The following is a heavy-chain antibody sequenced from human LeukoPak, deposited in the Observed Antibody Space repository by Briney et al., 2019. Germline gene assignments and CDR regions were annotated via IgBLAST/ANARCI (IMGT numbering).Heavy chain of an antibody. J-gene: IGHJ6*03. CDR3: ARADSSIAARLSRSSIFNYYYYMDV. Sequence: QPGGSLRLSCAASGFTFSSYAMHWVRQAPGKGLEWVAFISYDGSNKYYADSVKGRFTISRDNSKNTLYLQMNSLRAEDTAVYYCARADSSIAARLSRSSIFNYYYYMDVWGKGTTVTVPS. D-gene: IGHD6-6*01. CDR2: ISYDGSNK. CDR1: GFTFSSYA. V-gene: IGHV3-30*04.